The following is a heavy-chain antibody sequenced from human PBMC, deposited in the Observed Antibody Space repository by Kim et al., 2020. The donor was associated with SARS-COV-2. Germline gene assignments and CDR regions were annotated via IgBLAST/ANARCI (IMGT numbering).Heavy chain of an antibody. Sequence: SVKVSCKASGGTFSSYAISWVRQAPGQGLEWMGGIIPIFGTANYAQKFQGRVTITADESTSTAYMELSSLRSEDTAVYYCAREGPYSSGWYYFDYWGQGTLVTVSS. CDR2: IIPIFGTA. CDR3: AREGPYSSGWYYFDY. V-gene: IGHV1-69*13. J-gene: IGHJ4*02. D-gene: IGHD6-19*01. CDR1: GGTFSSYA.